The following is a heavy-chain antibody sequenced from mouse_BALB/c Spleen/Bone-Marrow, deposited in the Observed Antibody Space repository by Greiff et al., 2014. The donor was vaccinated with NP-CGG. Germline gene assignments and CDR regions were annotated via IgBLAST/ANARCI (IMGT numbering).Heavy chain of an antibody. CDR1: GYTFTSYW. J-gene: IGHJ3*01. CDR3: TRGGVYYAYDGAWFAY. Sequence: LKQSGSELVRPGASVKLSCKASGYTFTSYWMHWVKQRPGQGLEWIGNIYPGSGSTNYDEKFKSKATPTVDTSSSTAYMQLSSLTSEDSAVYYCTRGGVYYAYDGAWFAYWGQGTLVTVSA. V-gene: IGHV1S22*01. CDR2: IYPGSGST. D-gene: IGHD2-2*01.